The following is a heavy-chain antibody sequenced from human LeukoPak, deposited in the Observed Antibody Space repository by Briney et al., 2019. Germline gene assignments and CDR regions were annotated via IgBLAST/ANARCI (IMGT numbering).Heavy chain of an antibody. CDR1: GYTFTGYY. V-gene: IGHV7-4-1*02. Sequence: ASVKVSCKASGYTFTGYYIHWVRQAPGQGLEWMGWINTNTGNPTYAQGFTGRFVFSLDTSVSTACLQISGLKAEDTAVYYCARSYYFDSSAYYLFDYWGQGTLVTVSS. CDR2: INTNTGNP. D-gene: IGHD3-22*01. J-gene: IGHJ4*02. CDR3: ARSYYFDSSAYYLFDY.